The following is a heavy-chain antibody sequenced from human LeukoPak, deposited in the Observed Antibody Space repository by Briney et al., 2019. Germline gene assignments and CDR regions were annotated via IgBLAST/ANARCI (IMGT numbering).Heavy chain of an antibody. J-gene: IGHJ3*01. CDR2: INHSGST. D-gene: IGHD5-12*01. Sequence: SETLSLTCAVYGGSFSGYYWSWIRQPPGKGLEWIGEINHSGSTNYNPSLKSRVTISVDTSKNQFSLKLSSVTAADTAVYYCARDPGYSGYDPDPGWGQGTMVTVSS. CDR1: GGSFSGYY. V-gene: IGHV4-34*01. CDR3: ARDPGYSGYDPDPG.